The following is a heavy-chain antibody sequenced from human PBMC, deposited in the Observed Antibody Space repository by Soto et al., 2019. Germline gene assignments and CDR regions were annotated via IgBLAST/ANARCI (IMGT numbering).Heavy chain of an antibody. J-gene: IGHJ4*02. D-gene: IGHD1-26*01. Sequence: EMYLVESGGGLVQTGGSLRLSCEISQSAEATVRRDWMNWVRQAPGKGLEWVAHINQDGSEKYYLDSVKGRFTISRDNAKNSLYLQMNILGAGDAAMYYCSGGVGDAFWGQGTLVTVSS. CDR3: SGGVGDAF. CDR1: QSAEATVRRDW. V-gene: IGHV3-7*04. CDR2: INQDGSEK.